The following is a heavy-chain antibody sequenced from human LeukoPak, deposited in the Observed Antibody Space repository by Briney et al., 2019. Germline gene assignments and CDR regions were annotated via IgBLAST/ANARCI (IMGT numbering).Heavy chain of an antibody. CDR2: INHSGST. CDR1: GGSFSGYY. CDR3: ARVLVGATRLGYYYYYYMDV. D-gene: IGHD1-26*01. J-gene: IGHJ6*03. V-gene: IGHV4-34*01. Sequence: SETLSLTCAVYGGSFSGYYWSWIRQPPGKGLEWIGEINHSGSTNYNPSLKSRVTISVDTSKNQFSLKLSSVTAADTAVYYCARVLVGATRLGYYYYYYMDVWGKGTTVTISS.